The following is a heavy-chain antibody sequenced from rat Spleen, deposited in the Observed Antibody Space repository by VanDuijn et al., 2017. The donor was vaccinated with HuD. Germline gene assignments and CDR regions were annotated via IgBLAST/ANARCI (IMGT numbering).Heavy chain of an antibody. Sequence: EVQLQESGPGLVKPSQSLSLTCSVTGYSITSNYWGWIRKFPGNKMEWIGHISYSGSTSYNPSLKSRISITRDTSKNQFFLQLNSVTTEDTATYYCARRDYTTDSWDYVMDAWGQGASVTVSS. V-gene: IGHV3-1*01. CDR2: ISYSGST. CDR1: GYSITSNY. D-gene: IGHD1-6*01. J-gene: IGHJ4*01. CDR3: ARRDYTTDSWDYVMDA.